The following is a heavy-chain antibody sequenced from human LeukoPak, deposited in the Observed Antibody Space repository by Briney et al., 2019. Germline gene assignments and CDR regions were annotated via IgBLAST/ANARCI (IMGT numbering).Heavy chain of an antibody. V-gene: IGHV3-23*01. Sequence: PGGSPRLSCAASGFTFTNYALSWVRQAPGKGLEWVSAISGSGSYTYYADSVKGRFTISRDNSKNTLYLQMNSLKTEDTAVYYCTTRPLSIRTPGKYWGQGTLVTVSS. CDR3: TTRPLSIRTPGKY. J-gene: IGHJ4*02. CDR2: ISGSGSYT. CDR1: GFTFTNYA. D-gene: IGHD1-14*01.